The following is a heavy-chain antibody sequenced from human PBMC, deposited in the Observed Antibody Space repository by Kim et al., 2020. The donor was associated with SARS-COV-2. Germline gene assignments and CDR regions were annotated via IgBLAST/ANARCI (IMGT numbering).Heavy chain of an antibody. J-gene: IGHJ4*02. CDR3: ARKPYGEERYFDH. D-gene: IGHD4-17*01. V-gene: IGHV3-11*03. Sequence: YADSVRDRFTMSRDNARNSVYLQMESLRAEDTAIYYCARKPYGEERYFDHWGQGTLVTVSS.